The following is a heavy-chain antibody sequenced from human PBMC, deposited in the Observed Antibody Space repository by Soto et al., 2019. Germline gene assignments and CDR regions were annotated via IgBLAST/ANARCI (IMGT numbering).Heavy chain of an antibody. CDR2: IFSSGNT. V-gene: IGHV4-31*03. CDR1: GDSINSGGYH. CDR3: APGVGGYHYFSL. J-gene: IGHJ4*02. Sequence: QVQLQESGPGLVKPSQTLSLTCTVSGDSINSGGYHWVWIRQHPVKGLEWIGYIFSSGNTFYNPSLDSRLSISIDTSENHFSLNLNSVTAADTAVYYCAPGVGGYHYFSLWGQGTLVTVSS. D-gene: IGHD5-12*01.